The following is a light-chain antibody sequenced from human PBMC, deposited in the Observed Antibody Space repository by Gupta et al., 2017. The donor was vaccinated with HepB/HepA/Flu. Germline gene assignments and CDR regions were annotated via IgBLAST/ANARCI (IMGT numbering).Light chain of an antibody. CDR2: DVA. CDR1: SSDVGGYNY. Sequence: QASRSQRRSLSGAPRLSVTISCTGTSSDVGGYNYVSWYQQHPGKAPNLMIYDVAKRHSGVPDHFSGYKSGNPASLTISGLQAEDEATYHCCSYAGSHSWVFGGGTKVTVL. J-gene: IGLJ2*01. V-gene: IGLV2-11*01. CDR3: CSYAGSHSWV.